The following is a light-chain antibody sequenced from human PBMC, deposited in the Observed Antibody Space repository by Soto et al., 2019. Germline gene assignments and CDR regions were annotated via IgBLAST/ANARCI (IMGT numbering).Light chain of an antibody. Sequence: DIQMTQHPSSLSASVGDRVTTTCQASLGIRDYLAWYQQKPGRVPRLLIYSASTLQSGVPSRFSGSGSGTEFTLTISSLQPEDFASYYCQQLDRYPFNVGGGTKV. CDR2: SAS. J-gene: IGKJ4*01. CDR3: QQLDRYPFN. CDR1: LGIRDY. V-gene: IGKV1-9*01.